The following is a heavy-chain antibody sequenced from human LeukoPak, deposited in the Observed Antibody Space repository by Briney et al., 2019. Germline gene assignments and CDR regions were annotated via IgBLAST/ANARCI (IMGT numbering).Heavy chain of an antibody. CDR3: ARSQDSSGYSPFDC. D-gene: IGHD3-22*01. V-gene: IGHV4-61*01. J-gene: IGHJ4*02. CDR2: IYYSGST. CDR1: GGSISSGIYY. Sequence: SETLSLTCTVSGGSISSGIYYWAWIRQPPGKGLEWIGYIYYSGSTNYNPSLKSRVTISVDTAKNQFSLKLTSVTAADTAVYYCARSQDSSGYSPFDCWGQGTLVTVSS.